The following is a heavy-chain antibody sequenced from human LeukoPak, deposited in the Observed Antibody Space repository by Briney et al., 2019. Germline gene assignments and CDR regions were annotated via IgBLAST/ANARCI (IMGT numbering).Heavy chain of an antibody. CDR1: GFTFSSYG. J-gene: IGHJ4*02. Sequence: PGGSLRLSCAASGFTFSSYGMHWVRQAPGKGLEWVAFIRYDGSNKYYADSVKGRFTISRDNSKNTLYLQMNSLRAEDTAVYYCARDQTGYSSSYPDYWGQGTLVTVSS. CDR3: ARDQTGYSSSYPDY. D-gene: IGHD6-13*01. CDR2: IRYDGSNK. V-gene: IGHV3-30*02.